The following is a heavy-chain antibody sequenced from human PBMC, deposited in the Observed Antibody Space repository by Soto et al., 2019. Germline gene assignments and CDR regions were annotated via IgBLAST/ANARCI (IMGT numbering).Heavy chain of an antibody. CDR2: INPSNGKT. CDR1: GGTFSSYA. CDR3: ARELRFLQWLGHMDV. D-gene: IGHD3-3*01. V-gene: IGHV1-3*01. J-gene: IGHJ6*03. Sequence: GASVKVSCKASGGTFSSYAISWVRQAPGQGLEWMGWINPSNGKTKYSQKFQGRVTITRDTSASTAYMELSSLRSEDTAVYYCARELRFLQWLGHMDVWGKGTTVTVSS.